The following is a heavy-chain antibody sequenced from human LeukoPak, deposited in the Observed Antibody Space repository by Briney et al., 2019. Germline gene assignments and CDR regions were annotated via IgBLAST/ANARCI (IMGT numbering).Heavy chain of an antibody. D-gene: IGHD6-19*01. CDR2: IYYSGST. CDR3: ARDLGSGWSGV. J-gene: IGHJ4*02. Sequence: KPSETLSLTCTVSGGSISSYYWSWLRQPPGKGLEWIGYIYYSGSTNYNPSLKSRVTISVDTSKNQFSLKLSSVTAADTAVYYCARDLGSGWSGVWGQGTLVTVSS. V-gene: IGHV4-59*01. CDR1: GGSISSYY.